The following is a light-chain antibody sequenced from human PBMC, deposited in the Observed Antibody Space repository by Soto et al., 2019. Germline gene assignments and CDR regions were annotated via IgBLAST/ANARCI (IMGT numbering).Light chain of an antibody. V-gene: IGKV1-5*03. J-gene: IGKJ2*01. CDR1: QSINYY. CDR2: KAS. Sequence: DVQMTQSPSTLSASVGDTVTITCRASQSINYYVAWFQQKPGKAPKLLIYKASSLESGVPSRFSGRGFGTEFTLTISSLQPEDSATYYCQQHNSYSYTFGQGTKLEIK. CDR3: QQHNSYSYT.